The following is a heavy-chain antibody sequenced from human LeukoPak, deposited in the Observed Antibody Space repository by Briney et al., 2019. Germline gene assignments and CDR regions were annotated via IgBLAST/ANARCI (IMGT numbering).Heavy chain of an antibody. CDR1: GGTFSSYA. CDR3: ARSLGSGIAAAAPNWFDP. V-gene: IGHV1-69*05. D-gene: IGHD6-13*01. J-gene: IGHJ5*02. CDR2: IIPIFGTA. Sequence: GASVKVSCKASGGTFSSYAISWVRQAPGQGLEWMGGIIPIFGTANYAQKFQGRVTITTDESTSTAYMELSSLRSEDTAVYYCARSLGSGIAAAAPNWFDPWGQGTLVTVSS.